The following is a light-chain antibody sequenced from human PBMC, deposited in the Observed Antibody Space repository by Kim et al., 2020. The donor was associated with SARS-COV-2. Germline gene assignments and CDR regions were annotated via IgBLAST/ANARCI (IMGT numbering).Light chain of an antibody. J-gene: IGKJ2*01. Sequence: LSPVQRATLSCRASQSVSSTYMAWYQQKPGQAPRLLIYGASNRATGIPDRFSGSGSGTDFTLTISRLEPEDFVVYYCQQYGSAPRTFGQGTKLEI. CDR2: GAS. V-gene: IGKV3-20*01. CDR1: QSVSSTY. CDR3: QQYGSAPRT.